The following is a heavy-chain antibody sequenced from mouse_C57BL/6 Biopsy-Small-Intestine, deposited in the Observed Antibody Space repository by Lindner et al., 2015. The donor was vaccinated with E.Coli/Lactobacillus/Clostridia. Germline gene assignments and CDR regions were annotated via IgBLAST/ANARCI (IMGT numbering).Heavy chain of an antibody. CDR2: IWGGGST. Sequence: VQLQESGPGLVAPSQSLSITCTVSGFSLASYAVSWVRQPPGKGLGWLGVIWGGGSTNYNSALMSRLSISKDNSKSQVFLKMNSLQTDDTAMYYCAKHGYYGSSYNYAMDYWGQGTSVTVSS. V-gene: IGHV2-9*01. J-gene: IGHJ4*01. D-gene: IGHD1-1*01. CDR1: GFSLASYA. CDR3: AKHGYYGSSYNYAMDY.